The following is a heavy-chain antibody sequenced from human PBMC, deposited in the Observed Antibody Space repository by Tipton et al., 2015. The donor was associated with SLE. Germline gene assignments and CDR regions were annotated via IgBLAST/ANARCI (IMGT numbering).Heavy chain of an antibody. J-gene: IGHJ2*01. CDR2: IYTSGST. V-gene: IGHV4-61*02. D-gene: IGHD3-22*01. CDR3: ASAVVVNNDWYFDL. Sequence: TLSLTCTVSGGSISSGSHYWSWIRQPAGKGLEWIGRIYTSGSTNYNPSLKSRVTISVDTSKNQFSLKLSSVTAADTAVYYCASAVVVNNDWYFDLWGRGTLVTVSS. CDR1: GGSISSGSHY.